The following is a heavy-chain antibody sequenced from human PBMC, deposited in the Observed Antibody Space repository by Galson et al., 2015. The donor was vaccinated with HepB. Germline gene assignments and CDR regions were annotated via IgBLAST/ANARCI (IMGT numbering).Heavy chain of an antibody. Sequence: SLRLSCAASGFTFSSYGMHWVRQAPGKGLEWVAVISYDGSNKYYADSVKGRFTISRDNSKNTLYLQMNSLRAEDTAVYYCAKEIWYSSSWYSGMDVWGQGTTVTVSS. J-gene: IGHJ6*02. V-gene: IGHV3-30*18. CDR2: ISYDGSNK. D-gene: IGHD6-13*01. CDR3: AKEIWYSSSWYSGMDV. CDR1: GFTFSSYG.